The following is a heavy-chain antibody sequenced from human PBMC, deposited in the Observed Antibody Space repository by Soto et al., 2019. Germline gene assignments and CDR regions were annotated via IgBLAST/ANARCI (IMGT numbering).Heavy chain of an antibody. CDR1: GFTFSSYA. Sequence: EVQLLESGGGLVQPGGSLRLSCAASGFTFSSYAMSWVRQAPGKGLEWVSAISGSGGSTYYADSVKGRFTISRDNSKNTLDLQMNSPRAEDTAVYYCAKDPRYWSGGSCQTDWGQGTLVTVSS. J-gene: IGHJ4*02. V-gene: IGHV3-23*01. D-gene: IGHD2-15*01. CDR2: ISGSGGST. CDR3: AKDPRYWSGGSCQTD.